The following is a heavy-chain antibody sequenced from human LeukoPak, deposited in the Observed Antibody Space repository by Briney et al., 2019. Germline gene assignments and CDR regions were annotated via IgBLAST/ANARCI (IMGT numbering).Heavy chain of an antibody. CDR3: ARNGYGYYYGSGSPNYYYYMDV. J-gene: IGHJ6*03. D-gene: IGHD3-10*01. V-gene: IGHV4-39*07. CDR1: GGSISSSSYY. CDR2: IYYSGST. Sequence: SETLSLTCTVSGGSISSSSYYWGWIRQPPGKGLEWFGSIYYSGSTYYNPSLKSRVTISVDTSKNQFSLKLSSVTAADTAVYYCARNGYGYYYGSGSPNYYYYMDVWGKGTTVTISS.